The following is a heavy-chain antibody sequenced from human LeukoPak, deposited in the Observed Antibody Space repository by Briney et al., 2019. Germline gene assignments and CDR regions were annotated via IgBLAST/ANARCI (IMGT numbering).Heavy chain of an antibody. J-gene: IGHJ6*03. CDR3: ARVGHYYGSGSSYTYYYYYMDV. D-gene: IGHD3-10*01. CDR2: INPNNGNK. CDR1: GYTFTSYD. Sequence: ASVKVSCKASGYTFTSYDINWVRQATGQGLEWMGWINPNNGNKAYAQKFQGRATITRNTSISTAYMELSSLRSEDTALYYCARVGHYYGSGSSYTYYYYYMDVWGKGTAVTVSS. V-gene: IGHV1-8*03.